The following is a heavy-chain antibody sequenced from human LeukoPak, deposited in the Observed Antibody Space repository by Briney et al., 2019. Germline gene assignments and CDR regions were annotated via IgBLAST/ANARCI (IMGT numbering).Heavy chain of an antibody. V-gene: IGHV4-4*09. CDR2: IYTSGST. J-gene: IGHJ4*02. D-gene: IGHD1-7*01. Sequence: SETLSLTCTVSGGSISSYYWSWIRQPPGKGLEWIGYIYTSGSTNYNPSLKSRVTISVDTSKNQFSLKLSSATAADTAVYYCARGEELRPFDYWGQGTLVTVSS. CDR3: ARGEELRPFDY. CDR1: GGSISSYY.